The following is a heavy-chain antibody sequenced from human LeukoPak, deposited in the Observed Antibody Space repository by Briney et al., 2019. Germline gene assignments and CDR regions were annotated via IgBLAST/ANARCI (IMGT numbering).Heavy chain of an antibody. CDR1: GYTFTSYG. V-gene: IGHV1-18*01. D-gene: IGHD3-3*01. Sequence: ASVKVSFKASGYTFTSYGISWVRQAPGQGLEWMGWISAYNGNTNYAQKLQGRVTMTTDTSTSTAYLELRSLRSDDTAVYYCARDQHRLDDFWSGYPPTPFDYWGQGTLVTVSS. CDR3: ARDQHRLDDFWSGYPPTPFDY. CDR2: ISAYNGNT. J-gene: IGHJ4*02.